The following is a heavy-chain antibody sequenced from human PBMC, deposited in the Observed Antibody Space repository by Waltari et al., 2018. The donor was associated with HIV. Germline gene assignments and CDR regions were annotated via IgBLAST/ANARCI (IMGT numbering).Heavy chain of an antibody. CDR1: GYSFSNYW. V-gene: IGHV5-51*03. Sequence: EVQLVQSGEEVKKSGESLKISCKGSGYSFSNYWIAWVRQMPGKGLEWMGIISPGDSDIRYNPSFQGQITISADKSISTAYLQWSSLKASDTAMYYCARLVVGSSVNWFDPWGQGTLVTVSS. J-gene: IGHJ5*02. CDR3: ARLVVGSSVNWFDP. CDR2: ISPGDSDI. D-gene: IGHD1-26*01.